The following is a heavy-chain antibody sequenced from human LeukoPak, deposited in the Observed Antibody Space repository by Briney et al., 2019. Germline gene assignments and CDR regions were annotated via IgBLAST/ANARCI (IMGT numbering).Heavy chain of an antibody. J-gene: IGHJ4*02. CDR1: GFTFSSYA. Sequence: PGGSLRLSCAASGFTFSSYAMSWVRQAPGKGLEWVSAISGSGGSTYYADSVKGRFTISRDNSKNTLYLQMNSLRAEDTAVYYCAKDLLSAIYGSSGYRDYWGQGTLVTVSS. D-gene: IGHD3-22*01. CDR2: ISGSGGST. V-gene: IGHV3-23*01. CDR3: AKDLLSAIYGSSGYRDY.